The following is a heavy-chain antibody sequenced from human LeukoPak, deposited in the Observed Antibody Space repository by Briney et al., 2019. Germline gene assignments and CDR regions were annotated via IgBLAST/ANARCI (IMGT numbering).Heavy chain of an antibody. D-gene: IGHD2-2*01. CDR3: ARDRVVDIVVVPAAHGWFDP. Sequence: GGSLRLSCAASGFTFSSYSMNWVRQAPGKVLEWVSSISSSSSYIYYADSVKGRFIISRDNAKNSLYLQMNSLRAEDTAVYYCARDRVVDIVVVPAAHGWFDPWGQGTLVTVSS. V-gene: IGHV3-21*01. CDR1: GFTFSSYS. CDR2: ISSSSSYI. J-gene: IGHJ5*02.